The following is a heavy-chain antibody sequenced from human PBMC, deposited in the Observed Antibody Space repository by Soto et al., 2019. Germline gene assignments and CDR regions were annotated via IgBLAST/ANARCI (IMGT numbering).Heavy chain of an antibody. J-gene: IGHJ4*02. CDR1: GYSFTTYW. CDR2: IYPGDSDT. CDR3: ARLLEYCSGGSCRAFDY. D-gene: IGHD2-15*01. Sequence: GESLKISCKGSGYSFTTYWIGWVRQTPGKGLEWMGIIYPGDSDTRYSPSFQGQVTISGDKSISTAYLQWSSLKASDTAMYYCARLLEYCSGGSCRAFDYWGQGTLVTVSS. V-gene: IGHV5-51*01.